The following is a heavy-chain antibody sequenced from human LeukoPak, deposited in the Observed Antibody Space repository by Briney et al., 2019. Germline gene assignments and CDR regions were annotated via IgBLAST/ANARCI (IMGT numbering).Heavy chain of an antibody. V-gene: IGHV1-2*02. D-gene: IGHD3-16*01. J-gene: IGHJ4*02. CDR2: IDPASGIT. CDR3: ARVGAPGGLRPYHYYY. CDR1: GYIFSDYW. Sequence: ASVKVSCKASGYIFSDYWIHWVRQAPGQGLECLGWIDPASGITNQPQKFQGRITVTRDTSASTVYMDLTGLTTDDTTLYYCARVGAPGGLRPYHYYYWGQGTLVTVSS.